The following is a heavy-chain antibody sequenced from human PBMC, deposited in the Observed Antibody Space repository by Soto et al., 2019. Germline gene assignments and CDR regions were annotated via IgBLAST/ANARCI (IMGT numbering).Heavy chain of an antibody. CDR2: IDPGDSYT. J-gene: IGHJ6*02. D-gene: IGHD6-13*01. Sequence: PGESLKISCKGSGYSFTSYWISWVRQMPGKGLEWMGRIDPGDSYTNYSPSFQGHVTISADKSISTAYLQWSSLKASDTAMYYCASPIAAAGNYYYYGMDVWGQGTTVTVSS. CDR3: ASPIAAAGNYYYYGMDV. V-gene: IGHV5-10-1*01. CDR1: GYSFTSYW.